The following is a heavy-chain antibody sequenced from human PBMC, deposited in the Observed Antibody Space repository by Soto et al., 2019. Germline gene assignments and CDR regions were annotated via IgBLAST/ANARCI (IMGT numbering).Heavy chain of an antibody. D-gene: IGHD3-16*02. Sequence: SVKVSCKASGFTFTSSAVQWVRQARGQRLEWIGWIVVGSGNTNYAQKFQERVTITRDMSTSTAYMELSSLRSEDTAVYYCAAGVITFGGVIVIRDYYYGMDVWGQGTTVTVS. CDR3: AAGVITFGGVIVIRDYYYGMDV. V-gene: IGHV1-58*01. J-gene: IGHJ6*02. CDR2: IVVGSGNT. CDR1: GFTFTSSA.